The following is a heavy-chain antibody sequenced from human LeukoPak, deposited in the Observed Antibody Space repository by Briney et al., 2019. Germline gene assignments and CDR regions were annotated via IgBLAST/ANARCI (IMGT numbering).Heavy chain of an antibody. V-gene: IGHV3-23*01. CDR3: AKGLYSTWYREPIGY. J-gene: IGHJ4*02. Sequence: PGRALRLSSAACGHTPQIHTMRGVPQAPGKGLEWVSRMSGRGGSTYYAESVKGRFTISRDNSKNTLYLQMNSLRAEDTAVYYCAKGLYSTWYREPIGYWGQGTLVTVSS. CDR2: MSGRGGST. CDR1: GHTPQIHT. D-gene: IGHD6-13*01.